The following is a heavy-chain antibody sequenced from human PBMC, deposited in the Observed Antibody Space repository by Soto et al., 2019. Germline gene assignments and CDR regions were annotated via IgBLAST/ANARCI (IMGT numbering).Heavy chain of an antibody. CDR3: ARVLSYYDSSGPIDY. J-gene: IGHJ4*02. V-gene: IGHV3-30-3*01. CDR1: GFTFSSYA. D-gene: IGHD3-22*01. Sequence: GGSLRLSCAASGFTFSSYAMHWVRQAPGKGLEWVAVISYDGSNKYYADSVKGRFTISRDNSKNTLYLQMNSLRAEDTAVYYCARVLSYYDSSGPIDYWGQGTLVTVSS. CDR2: ISYDGSNK.